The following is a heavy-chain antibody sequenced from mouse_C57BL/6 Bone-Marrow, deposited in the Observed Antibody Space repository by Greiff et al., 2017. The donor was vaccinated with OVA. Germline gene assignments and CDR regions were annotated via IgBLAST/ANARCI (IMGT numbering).Heavy chain of an antibody. CDR3: ARIITTVVEGFDY. D-gene: IGHD1-1*01. CDR2: IYPGSGST. CDR1: GYTFTSYW. V-gene: IGHV1-55*01. J-gene: IGHJ2*01. Sequence: QVHVKQSGAELVKPGASVKMSCKASGYTFTSYWITWVKQRPGQGLEWIGDIYPGSGSTNYNEKFKSKATLTVDTSSSTAYMQLSSLTSEDSAVYYCARIITTVVEGFDYWGQGTTLTVSS.